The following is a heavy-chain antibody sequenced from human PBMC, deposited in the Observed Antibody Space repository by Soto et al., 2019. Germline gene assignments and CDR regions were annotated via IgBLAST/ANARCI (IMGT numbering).Heavy chain of an antibody. V-gene: IGHV3-7*01. CDR3: AREPGDYDILTGYYLYYFDY. CDR1: GFTFSGYW. CDR2: IKQDGSEK. Sequence: GGSLRLSCAASGFTFSGYWMHWVRQAPGKGLEWVAHIKQDGSEKYYVDSVKGRFTISRDDARNSLYLQMNSLRAEDTAVYYCAREPGDYDILTGYYLYYFDYWGQGTLVTVSS. D-gene: IGHD3-9*01. J-gene: IGHJ4*02.